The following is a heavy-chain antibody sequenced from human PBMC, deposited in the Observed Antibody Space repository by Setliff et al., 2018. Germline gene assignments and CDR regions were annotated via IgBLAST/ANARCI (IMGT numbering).Heavy chain of an antibody. CDR1: GFTFGSYW. J-gene: IGHJ4*02. D-gene: IGHD2-15*01. CDR3: ASSSGGNYEAYFDY. V-gene: IGHV3-7*01. Sequence: GSLRLSCAASGFTFGSYWMTWVRQAPEKGLEWVSNIHQDGSERHYVDSVKGRFSISRDNCQNTLYLQMNSLSPEDTALYYCASSSGGNYEAYFDYWGQGTLVTVSS. CDR2: IHQDGSER.